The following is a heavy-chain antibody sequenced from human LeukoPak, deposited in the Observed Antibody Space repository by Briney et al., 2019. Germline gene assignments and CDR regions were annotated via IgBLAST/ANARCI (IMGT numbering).Heavy chain of an antibody. J-gene: IGHJ4*02. D-gene: IGHD5-12*01. CDR1: GFPFETYS. Sequence: GGSLRLSCVASGFPFETYSMSWVRQAPGKGLEWVSTISSSGDNTHYADSVKGRFTISRDNSKNTLYLQMNTLRAEDTAIFYCARRGWLINFDYWGQGTLVTVSS. CDR2: ISSSGDNT. CDR3: ARRGWLINFDY. V-gene: IGHV3-23*01.